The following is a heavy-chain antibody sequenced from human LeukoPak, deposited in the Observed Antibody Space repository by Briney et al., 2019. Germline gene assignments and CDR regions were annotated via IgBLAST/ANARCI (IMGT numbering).Heavy chain of an antibody. V-gene: IGHV3-48*04. J-gene: IGHJ6*03. Sequence: GGSLRLSCAASGFTFSSYSMNWVRQAPGKGLEWVSYISSSSRTIYNADSVKGRFTISRDNAKNSLYLQINSLRAEDTAVYYCARVPTVTAPDYYYYYYMDVWGKGTTVTASS. CDR3: ARVPTVTAPDYYYYYYMDV. D-gene: IGHD4-17*01. CDR2: ISSSSRTI. CDR1: GFTFSSYS.